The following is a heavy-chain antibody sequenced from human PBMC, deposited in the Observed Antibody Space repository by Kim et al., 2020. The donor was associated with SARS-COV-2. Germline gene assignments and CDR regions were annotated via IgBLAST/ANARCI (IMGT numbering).Heavy chain of an antibody. V-gene: IGHV4-61*01. CDR1: GGSVTSGNSY. D-gene: IGHD5-18*01. Sequence: SETLSLTCTVSGGSVTSGNSYWTWIRQPPGKGLDWIGFIYYNGSTNSNPSLKSRVTLSLDPSKSQFSLKLTSVTPADTAVYYCARAQIAGYSHGTRLDHYYGMDVWGQGTTVTVSS. J-gene: IGHJ6*02. CDR2: IYYNGST. CDR3: ARAQIAGYSHGTRLDHYYGMDV.